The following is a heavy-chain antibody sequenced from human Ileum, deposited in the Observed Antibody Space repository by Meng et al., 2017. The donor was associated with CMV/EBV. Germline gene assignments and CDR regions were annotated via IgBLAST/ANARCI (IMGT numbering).Heavy chain of an antibody. CDR1: GASLNDYY. Sequence: QVQLQESGLGLLKPAETLPLTCTVSGASLNDYYWSWIRQPAGKGLEWIGRIFATGTTNYNPSLKSRVTMSVDTSKNQFSLKLTSVTAADTAVYFCARDRFDPWGQGALVTVSS. CDR2: IFATGTT. CDR3: ARDRFDP. V-gene: IGHV4-4*07. J-gene: IGHJ5*02.